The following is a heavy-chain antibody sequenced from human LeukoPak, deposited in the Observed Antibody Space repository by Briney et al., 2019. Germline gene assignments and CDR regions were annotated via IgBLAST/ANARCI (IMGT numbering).Heavy chain of an antibody. Sequence: GGSLRLSCAASGFTFSSYGMHWVRQAPGKGLEWVAVISYDGSNKYYADSVKGRFTISRDNSKNTLYLQMNSLRAEDTAVYYCAKLSVVVPAAHDYWGQGTLVTVSP. D-gene: IGHD2-2*01. CDR1: GFTFSSYG. V-gene: IGHV3-30*18. CDR2: ISYDGSNK. CDR3: AKLSVVVPAAHDY. J-gene: IGHJ4*02.